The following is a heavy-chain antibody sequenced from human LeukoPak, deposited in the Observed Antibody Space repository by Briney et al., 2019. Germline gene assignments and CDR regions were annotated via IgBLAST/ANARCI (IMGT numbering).Heavy chain of an antibody. V-gene: IGHV4-39*01. CDR2: IYYSGST. J-gene: IGHJ4*02. CDR1: GGSISSSSYY. CDR3: ATRRDGNIEAFDY. Sequence: SETLSHTCTVSGGSISSSSYYWGWIRQPPGKGLEWIGSIYYSGSTYYNPSLKSRVTISVDTSKNQFSLKLSSVTAADTAVYYCATRRDGNIEAFDYWGQGTLVTVSS.